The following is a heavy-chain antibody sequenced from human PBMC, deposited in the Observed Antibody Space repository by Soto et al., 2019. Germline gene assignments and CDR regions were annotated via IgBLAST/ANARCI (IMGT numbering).Heavy chain of an antibody. Sequence: PVKVSCPASGGAFSNFVISWVRQAPGQGLEWMGGIIPMLDIVHYAQKFQGRVAITADESTSTAYMELSSLSSEDTAVYYCAIEDSQGRFFRWGQRSRVTVYS. V-gene: IGHV1-69*13. J-gene: IGHJ1*01. CDR1: GGAFSNFV. D-gene: IGHD3-22*01. CDR3: AIEDSQGRFFR. CDR2: IIPMLDIV.